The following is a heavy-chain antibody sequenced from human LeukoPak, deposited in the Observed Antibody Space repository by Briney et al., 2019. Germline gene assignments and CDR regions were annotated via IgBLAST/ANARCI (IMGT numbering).Heavy chain of an antibody. CDR1: GYTFTSYY. V-gene: IGHV1-46*01. CDR2: INPSGGST. CDR3: ARGIVVVEPPTLAAFDI. D-gene: IGHD2-15*01. Sequence: GASVKVSCKASGYTFTSYYMHWVRQAPEQGLEWMAIINPSGGSTSYAQKFQGRVTMTRDTSTSTVYMELSSLRSEDTAVYYCARGIVVVEPPTLAAFDIWGQGTMVTVSS. J-gene: IGHJ3*02.